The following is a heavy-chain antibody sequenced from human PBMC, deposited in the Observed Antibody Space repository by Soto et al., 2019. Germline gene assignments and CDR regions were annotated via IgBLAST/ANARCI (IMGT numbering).Heavy chain of an antibody. D-gene: IGHD3-10*01. V-gene: IGHV4-30-2*01. CDR1: GGSISSGGYS. J-gene: IGHJ6*02. CDR2: IYHSGST. Sequence: QLQLQESGSGLVKPSQTLSLTCAVSGGSISSGGYSWSWIRQPPGKGLEWIGYIYHSGSTYYNPSLKSRVTISVDSSKNQFSLKLSSVTAADTAVYYCAREAQGRSGSGRFGGMDVWGQGTTVTVSS. CDR3: AREAQGRSGSGRFGGMDV.